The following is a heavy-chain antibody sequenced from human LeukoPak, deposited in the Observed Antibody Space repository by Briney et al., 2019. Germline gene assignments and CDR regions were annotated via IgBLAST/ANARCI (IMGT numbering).Heavy chain of an antibody. Sequence: PSETLSLTCAVSGYSISSGYYWGWIRQPPGKGLEWIASIYHSGSTYYNPSLKSRVTISVDTSKNQFSLKLTSVTAADTAVYYCAIRGNSWPYYFDEWGQGTLVTVSS. CDR3: AIRGNSWPYYFDE. D-gene: IGHD6-13*01. J-gene: IGHJ4*02. CDR2: IYHSGST. CDR1: GYSISSGYY. V-gene: IGHV4-38-2*01.